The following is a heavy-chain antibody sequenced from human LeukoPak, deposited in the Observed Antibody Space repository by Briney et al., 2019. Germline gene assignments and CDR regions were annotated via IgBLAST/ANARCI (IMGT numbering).Heavy chain of an antibody. J-gene: IGHJ4*02. V-gene: IGHV3-23*01. CDR2: VSGSGDGT. Sequence: GGSLRLSCAASGFTFTSYAMSWVRQAPGKGLEWVSSVSGSGDGTYYADSVKGRFTISRDNSKKTLDLHMDSLRAEDTAVYYCAKERLGGNYGDYAVDYWGQGTMDTVSS. D-gene: IGHD4-17*01. CDR1: GFTFTSYA. CDR3: AKERLGGNYGDYAVDY.